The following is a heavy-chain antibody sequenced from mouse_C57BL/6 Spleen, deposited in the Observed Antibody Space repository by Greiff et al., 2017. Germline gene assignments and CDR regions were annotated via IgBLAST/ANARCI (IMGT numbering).Heavy chain of an antibody. V-gene: IGHV1-55*01. CDR2: IYPGSGST. CDR3: ARRYDGNRYFDY. J-gene: IGHJ2*01. D-gene: IGHD2-1*01. Sequence: VQLQQPGAELVKPGASVKMSCKASGYTFTSYWITWVKQRPGQGLEWIGDIYPGSGSTNYNEKFKSKATLTVDTSSSTAYMQLSSLTSEDSAVYYLARRYDGNRYFDYWGQGTTLTVSS. CDR1: GYTFTSYW.